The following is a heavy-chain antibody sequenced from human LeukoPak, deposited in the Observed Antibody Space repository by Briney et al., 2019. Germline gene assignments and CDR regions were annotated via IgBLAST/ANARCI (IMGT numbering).Heavy chain of an antibody. J-gene: IGHJ6*02. CDR2: IGGSGGGT. CDR1: GFTFSSYA. V-gene: IGHV3-23*01. Sequence: PGGSLRLSCAASGFTFSSYAMSWVRQAPGKGLEWVSAIGGSGGGTYYAESVKGRVTISRDNSKNTLYLQMNSLRAEDTAVYYCAKDFLSYYYYYGMDVWGQGTTVTVSS. CDR3: AKDFLSYYYYYGMDV.